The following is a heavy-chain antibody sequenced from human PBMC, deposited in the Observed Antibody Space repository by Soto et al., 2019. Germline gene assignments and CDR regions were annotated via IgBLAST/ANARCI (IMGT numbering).Heavy chain of an antibody. CDR1: GGSVSSGSYY. D-gene: IGHD3-22*01. J-gene: IGHJ4*02. V-gene: IGHV4-61*01. Sequence: PSETLSLTCTVSGGSVSSGSYYWSWIRQPPGKGLEWIGYIYYSGSTNYNPSLKSRVTIAVDTSKNQFSLKLSSVTAADTAVYYRARAYYYDSSGYSIDWGQGTLVTVSS. CDR2: IYYSGST. CDR3: ARAYYYDSSGYSID.